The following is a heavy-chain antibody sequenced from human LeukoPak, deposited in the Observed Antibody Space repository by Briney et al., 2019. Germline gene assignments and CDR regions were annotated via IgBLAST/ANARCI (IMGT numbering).Heavy chain of an antibody. J-gene: IGHJ5*02. CDR1: GFTFSDYY. CDR3: ARAPPYYDILTGYPSWFDP. D-gene: IGHD3-9*01. V-gene: IGHV3-11*04. Sequence: LGGSLRLSCAASGFTFSDYYMSWIRQAPGKGLEWVSYISSSGSTIYYADSVKGRFTISRDNAKNSPYLQMNSLRAEDTAVYYCARAPPYYDILTGYPSWFDPWGQGTLVTVSS. CDR2: ISSSGSTI.